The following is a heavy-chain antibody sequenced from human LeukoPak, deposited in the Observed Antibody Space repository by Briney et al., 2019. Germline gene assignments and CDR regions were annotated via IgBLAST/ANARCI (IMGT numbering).Heavy chain of an antibody. J-gene: IGHJ6*03. CDR3: ARVPAAILGSYYYYMDV. CDR1: GFTFSSYE. Sequence: GGSLRLSCAASGFTFSSYEMNWVRQAPGKGLEWVSYISSSGSTIYYADSVKGRFTISRDNSKNTLYLQMNSLRAEDTAVYYCARVPAAILGSYYYYMDVWGKGTTVTISS. V-gene: IGHV3-48*03. CDR2: ISSSGSTI. D-gene: IGHD2-2*01.